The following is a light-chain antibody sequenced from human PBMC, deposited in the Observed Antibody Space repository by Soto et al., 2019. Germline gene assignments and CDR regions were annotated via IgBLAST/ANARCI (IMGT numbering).Light chain of an antibody. Sequence: DFQMTQSPSTLSASVGDRVTITCRASQSISSWLAWYQQKPGKAPKLLIYKASTLESGVPSNFSGSGSGTEFTLTISSLQPEDFATYYCQQYNSYPWTXXQGTKVDIK. V-gene: IGKV1-5*03. CDR1: QSISSW. CDR2: KAS. J-gene: IGKJ1*01. CDR3: QQYNSYPWT.